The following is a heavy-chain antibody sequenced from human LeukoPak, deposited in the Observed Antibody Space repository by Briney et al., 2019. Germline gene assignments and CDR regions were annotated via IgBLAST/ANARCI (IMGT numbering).Heavy chain of an antibody. V-gene: IGHV1-2*02. CDR3: ARVDRYYYDSGGHAAANDY. CDR2: INPNSGGT. J-gene: IGHJ4*02. CDR1: GYTFTGYY. Sequence: ASVKVSCKASGYTFTGYYMHWVRQAPGQGLEWMGWINPNSGGTNYAQKFQGRVTMTRDTSISTAYMELSRLRSDDTAVYYCARVDRYYYDSGGHAAANDYWGQGTLVTVSS. D-gene: IGHD3-22*01.